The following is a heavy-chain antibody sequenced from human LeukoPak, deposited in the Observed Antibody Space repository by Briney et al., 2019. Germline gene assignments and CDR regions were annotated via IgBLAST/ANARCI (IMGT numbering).Heavy chain of an antibody. Sequence: ASVKVSCKASGGTFSSYAISWVRQAPGQGLEWMGWINPNSGGTNYAQKFQGRVTMTRDTSISTAYMELSRLRSDDTAVYYCARDYGRIAVAGTDYWGQGTLVTVSS. D-gene: IGHD6-19*01. V-gene: IGHV1-2*02. J-gene: IGHJ4*02. CDR2: INPNSGGT. CDR1: GGTFSSYA. CDR3: ARDYGRIAVAGTDY.